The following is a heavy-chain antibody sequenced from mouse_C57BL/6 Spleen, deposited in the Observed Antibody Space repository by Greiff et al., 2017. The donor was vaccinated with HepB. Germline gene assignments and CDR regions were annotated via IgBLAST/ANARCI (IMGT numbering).Heavy chain of an antibody. CDR1: GFTFSDYY. V-gene: IGHV5-12*01. Sequence: EVKLVESGGGLVQPGGSLKLSCAASGFTFSDYYMYWVRQTPEKRLEWVAYISNGGGSTYYPDTVKGRFTISRDNAKNTLYLQMSRLKSEDTAMYYCARHRPYYAMDYWGQGTSVTVSS. J-gene: IGHJ4*01. CDR3: ARHRPYYAMDY. CDR2: ISNGGGST.